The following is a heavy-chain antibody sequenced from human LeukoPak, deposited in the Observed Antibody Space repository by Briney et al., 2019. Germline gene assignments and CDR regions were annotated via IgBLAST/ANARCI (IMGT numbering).Heavy chain of an antibody. J-gene: IGHJ5*02. CDR2: INHSGST. Sequence: SETLSLTCAVYGGSFSGYYWSWIRQPPGKGLEWIGEINHSGSTNYSPSLKSRVTISVDTSKNQFSLKLSSVTAADTAVYYCARTEYYDFWSGYYRFDPWGQGTLVTVSS. D-gene: IGHD3-3*01. CDR3: ARTEYYDFWSGYYRFDP. V-gene: IGHV4-34*01. CDR1: GGSFSGYY.